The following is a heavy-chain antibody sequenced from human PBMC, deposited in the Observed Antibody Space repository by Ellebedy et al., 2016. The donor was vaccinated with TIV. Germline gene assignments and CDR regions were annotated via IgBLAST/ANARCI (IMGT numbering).Heavy chain of an antibody. D-gene: IGHD4-17*01. V-gene: IGHV3-7*01. CDR1: GFTFSSYW. CDR2: IKEDGSRK. CDR3: ARGRNGCLFFDY. J-gene: IGHJ4*02. Sequence: PGGSLRLTCAASGFTFSSYWMTLVRQAPGKGREWVANIKEDGSRKYYADSVKGRFTISRDNDKNSLYLEMNNPRAEYTVVYYWARGRNGCLFFDYWGQGTLVTVSS.